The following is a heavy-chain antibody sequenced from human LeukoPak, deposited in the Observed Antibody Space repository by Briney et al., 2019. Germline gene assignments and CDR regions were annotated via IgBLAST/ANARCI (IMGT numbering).Heavy chain of an antibody. J-gene: IGHJ4*02. CDR1: GFTFSSYA. Sequence: GGSLRLSCAASGFTFSSYAMSWVRQAPGKGLEWVSAISGSGGSTYYADSVKGRFTISRDNPKNTLYLQMNSLRAEDTAVYYCAKEGLARGKRYYFDYWGQGTLVTVSS. CDR3: AKEGLARGKRYYFDY. CDR2: ISGSGGST. V-gene: IGHV3-23*01.